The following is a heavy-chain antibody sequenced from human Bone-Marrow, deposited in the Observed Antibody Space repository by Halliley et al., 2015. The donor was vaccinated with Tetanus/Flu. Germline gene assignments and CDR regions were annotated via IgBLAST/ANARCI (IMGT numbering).Heavy chain of an antibody. V-gene: IGHV5-51*01. Sequence: QLVQSGAEVKKPGESLKISCKGSGYSFTTYWIGWVRQVPGQGLELMGLIYPGDSDTWYSPSFQGQVIISADKSVTSAYLQWTTLKASDTAIYYWAALIAASHFTDYWGQGTLVTVSS. CDR2: IYPGDSDT. J-gene: IGHJ4*02. D-gene: IGHD6-13*01. CDR1: GYSFTTYW. CDR3: AALIAASHFTDY.